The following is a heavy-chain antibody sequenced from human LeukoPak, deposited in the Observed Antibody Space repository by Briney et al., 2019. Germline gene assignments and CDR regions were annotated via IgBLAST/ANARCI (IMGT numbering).Heavy chain of an antibody. D-gene: IGHD6-13*01. J-gene: IGHJ3*02. V-gene: IGHV4-59*01. Sequence: SETLSLTCTVSGGSISSYYWSWIRQPPGKGLEWIGYIYYSGSTNYNPSLKSRVIISVDTSKNQFSLKLSSVTAADTAVYYCARHYSTPDGDAFDIWGQGTMVTVSS. CDR2: IYYSGST. CDR1: GGSISSYY. CDR3: ARHYSTPDGDAFDI.